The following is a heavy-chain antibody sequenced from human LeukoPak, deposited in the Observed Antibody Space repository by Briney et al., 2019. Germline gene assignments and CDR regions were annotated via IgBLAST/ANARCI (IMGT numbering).Heavy chain of an antibody. Sequence: GGSLRLSCAASGFTFDDYGMSWVRQAPGKGLEWVSGINWNGGSTGYADSVKGRFTISRDNAKNSLHLQMNSLRAEDTALYYCARDPIVLMVYARIPDMDVWGKGTTVTVSS. CDR1: GFTFDDYG. CDR2: INWNGGST. D-gene: IGHD2-8*01. V-gene: IGHV3-20*04. J-gene: IGHJ6*03. CDR3: ARDPIVLMVYARIPDMDV.